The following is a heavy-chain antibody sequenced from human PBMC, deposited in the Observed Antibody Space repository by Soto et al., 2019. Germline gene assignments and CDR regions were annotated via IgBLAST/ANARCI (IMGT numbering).Heavy chain of an antibody. CDR3: ARDWKGAEGFDP. CDR2: IGADNGDT. Sequence: QVQLGQSGAEVKKPGASVKVSCKASGYTFSTYGFSWVRQAPGQGLEWMGWIGADNGDTNHAQNFQGRVTMTTDTSTTTSYMELRILTSDDTAVYFCARDWKGAEGFDPWGQGTLVTVSS. J-gene: IGHJ5*02. CDR1: GYTFSTYG. D-gene: IGHD1-1*01. V-gene: IGHV1-18*01.